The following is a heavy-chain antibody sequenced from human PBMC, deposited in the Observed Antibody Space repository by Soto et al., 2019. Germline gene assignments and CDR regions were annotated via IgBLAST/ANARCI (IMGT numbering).Heavy chain of an antibody. CDR1: GYTFTSFD. J-gene: IGHJ5*02. D-gene: IGHD3-16*01. CDR2: MNPNTGHT. Sequence: ASVKVSCKASGYTFTSFDINWVRQAPGLGLEWVGRMNPNTGHTDYAQKFQGRVTMTRNTSISTAYMELSRLTSEDTAVYYCARGIYAAFDPWGQGTLVTVSS. CDR3: ARGIYAAFDP. V-gene: IGHV1-8*01.